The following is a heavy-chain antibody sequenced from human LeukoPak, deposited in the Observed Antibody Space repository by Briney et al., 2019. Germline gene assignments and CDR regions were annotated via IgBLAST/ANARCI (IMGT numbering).Heavy chain of an antibody. J-gene: IGHJ3*02. CDR1: GDSISSYY. CDR2: IYYSGST. V-gene: IGHV4-59*08. CDR3: ASLGVGATGAFDI. D-gene: IGHD1-26*01. Sequence: SETLSLTCTVSGDSISSYYWSWLRQPPGKGLEWIGYIYYSGSTNYDPSLKSRVTISVDTSKNQFSLKLSSVTAADTAVYYCASLGVGATGAFDIWGQGTMVTVSS.